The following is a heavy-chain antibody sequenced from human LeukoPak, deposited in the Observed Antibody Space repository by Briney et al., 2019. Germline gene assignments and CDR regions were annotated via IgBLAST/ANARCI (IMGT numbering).Heavy chain of an antibody. Sequence: ASVKVSCKASGYTFTSYGISWVRQAPGQGLEWMGWISAYNGNTNYAQKLQGRVTMTTDASTSTAYMELRSLRSDDTAVYYCARAYNWILRSGRYYYYYMDVWGKGTTVTVSS. D-gene: IGHD1-20*01. J-gene: IGHJ6*03. CDR3: ARAYNWILRSGRYYYYYMDV. V-gene: IGHV1-18*01. CDR2: ISAYNGNT. CDR1: GYTFTSYG.